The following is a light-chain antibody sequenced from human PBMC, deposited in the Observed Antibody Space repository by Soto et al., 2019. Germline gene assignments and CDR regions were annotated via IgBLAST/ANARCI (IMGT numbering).Light chain of an antibody. Sequence: EIVMTQSPATLSVSPGERATLSCRASQSVSSNLAWYQQKPGQAPRLLIYGAYTRATGIPARFSGSGSGTEFTLTIRCLQSEDFAVYSCQHYNNWPPLTFGGGTKVEIK. CDR3: QHYNNWPPLT. CDR1: QSVSSN. CDR2: GAY. J-gene: IGKJ4*01. V-gene: IGKV3-15*01.